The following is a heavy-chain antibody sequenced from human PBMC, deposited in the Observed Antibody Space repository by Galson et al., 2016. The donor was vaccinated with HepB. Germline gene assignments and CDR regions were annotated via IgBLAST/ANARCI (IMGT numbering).Heavy chain of an antibody. J-gene: IGHJ6*02. CDR2: IIPIFGTT. V-gene: IGHV1-69*13. CDR3: ARRGGIAARPYYHYGMDV. D-gene: IGHD6-25*01. Sequence: SVKVSCKASGGTFSSYAISWVRQAPGQGLEWMGGIIPIFGTTNYAQTFQGRVTITADESTSTAYMELSSLRSEDTAVYYCARRGGIAARPYYHYGMDVWGQGTTVTVSS. CDR1: GGTFSSYA.